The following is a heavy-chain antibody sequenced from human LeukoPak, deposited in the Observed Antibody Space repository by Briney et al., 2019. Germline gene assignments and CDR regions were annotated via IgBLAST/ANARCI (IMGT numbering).Heavy chain of an antibody. V-gene: IGHV4-31*03. CDR2: IYYSGST. D-gene: IGHD3-10*01. CDR1: GGSISSGGYY. CDR3: ARAKPGLFRGATPDY. J-gene: IGHJ4*02. Sequence: SETLSLTCTVSGGSISSGGYYWSWIRQHPGKGLEWIGYIYYSGSTYYNPSLKSRVTISVDTSKNQFSLKLSSVTAADTAVYYCARAKPGLFRGATPDYWGRGTLVTVSS.